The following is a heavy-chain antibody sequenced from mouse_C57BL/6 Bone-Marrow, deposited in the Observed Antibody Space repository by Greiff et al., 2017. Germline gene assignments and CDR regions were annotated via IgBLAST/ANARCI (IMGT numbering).Heavy chain of an antibody. J-gene: IGHJ2*01. D-gene: IGHD1-1*01. CDR3: ARLDYYVSSYYLDY. V-gene: IGHV1-72*01. CDR2: IDPNSGGT. CDR1: GYTFTSYW. Sequence: VQLQQPGAELVKPGASVKLSCKASGYTFTSYWMHWVKQRPGRGLEWIGRIDPNSGGTKYNEKFKSKATLTVDKPSSTAYMQLSSLTSEDSAVYYCARLDYYVSSYYLDYWGQGTTLTVSS.